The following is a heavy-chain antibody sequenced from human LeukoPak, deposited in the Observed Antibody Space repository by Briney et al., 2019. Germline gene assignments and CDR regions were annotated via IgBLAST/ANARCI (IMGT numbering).Heavy chain of an antibody. D-gene: IGHD5-24*01. CDR3: ARSSRDGYKPRAFDV. V-gene: IGHV4-59*01. CDR1: GGSISSFY. CDR2: IYYTGST. Sequence: SETLSLTCTVSGGSISSFYWSWIRQPPGKGLEWIGYIYYTGSTNYNPSLKSRVTISVDMSKIQFSLKLSSVTAADTAVYYCARSSRDGYKPRAFDVWGQGTVATVSS. J-gene: IGHJ3*01.